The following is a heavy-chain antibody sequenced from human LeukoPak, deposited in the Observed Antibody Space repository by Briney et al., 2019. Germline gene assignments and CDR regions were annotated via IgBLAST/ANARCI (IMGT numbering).Heavy chain of an antibody. D-gene: IGHD1-1*01. CDR3: ARGRKLTTLDY. J-gene: IGHJ4*02. CDR2: ITGSGGAT. CDR1: GFTFISYA. V-gene: IGHV3-23*01. Sequence: GGSLRLSCAASGFTFISYAMSWVRQAPGKGLEWVSTITGSGGATYYADSVKGRFTISRDNSKNTLYLQMNSLRAEDTAVYYCARGRKLTTLDYWGQGTLVTVSS.